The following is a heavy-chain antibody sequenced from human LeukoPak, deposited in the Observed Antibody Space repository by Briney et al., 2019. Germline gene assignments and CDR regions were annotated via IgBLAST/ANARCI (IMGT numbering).Heavy chain of an antibody. D-gene: IGHD4-17*01. CDR3: ARVPGAFCSVSGRPLCDYEFDY. Sequence: ASVKVSCKASGYTFTSYAMNWVRQAPGQGLEWMGWINTNTGNPTYAQGFTGRFVFSLDTSVSTAYLQISSLKAENTAVYYCARVPGAFCSVSGRPLCDYEFDYWGQGTLVTVSS. J-gene: IGHJ4*02. V-gene: IGHV7-4-1*02. CDR2: INTNTGNP. CDR1: GYTFTSYA.